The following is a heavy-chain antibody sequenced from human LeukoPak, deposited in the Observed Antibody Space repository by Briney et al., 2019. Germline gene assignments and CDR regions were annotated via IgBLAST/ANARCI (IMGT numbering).Heavy chain of an antibody. CDR2: ISFSSTHI. V-gene: IGHV3-21*01. CDR3: ANFDADSQAFHI. D-gene: IGHD3-9*01. CDR1: GFIFSNYG. Sequence: GGSLRLSCAASGFIFSNYGMSWVRQAPGKGLEWVSSISFSSTHIYYADSVKGRFSVYRDNSNNTLYLQMNSLKTEDTAVYSCANFDADSQAFHIWGQGTMVTVSS. J-gene: IGHJ3*02.